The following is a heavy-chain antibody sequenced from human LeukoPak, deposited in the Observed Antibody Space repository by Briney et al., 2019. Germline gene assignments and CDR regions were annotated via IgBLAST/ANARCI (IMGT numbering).Heavy chain of an antibody. D-gene: IGHD3-10*01. V-gene: IGHV4-59*01. CDR1: GGSINSYY. J-gene: IGHJ4*02. Sequence: SETLSLTCTVSGGSINSYYWSWIRQPPGKGLEWIGYISYSGSTNYNPSLESRVTISLDTSKNQFSLELSSVTAAGTAVYYCASGGSLDYWGQGALVSVSS. CDR2: ISYSGST. CDR3: ASGGSLDY.